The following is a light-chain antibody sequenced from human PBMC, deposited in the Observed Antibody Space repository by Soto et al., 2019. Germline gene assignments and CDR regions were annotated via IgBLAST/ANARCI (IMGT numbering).Light chain of an antibody. Sequence: IGLPQSTATLSLSPGERATLSCMAGQSISTYLAWYQQKSGQAPRLLIYDASNRATGTPARFSGSGSGTDFTLIISRLEPEDFAVYYCHQYGSSAWTFGQGTKVDIK. J-gene: IGKJ1*01. CDR3: HQYGSSAWT. V-gene: IGKV3-20*01. CDR1: QSISTY. CDR2: DAS.